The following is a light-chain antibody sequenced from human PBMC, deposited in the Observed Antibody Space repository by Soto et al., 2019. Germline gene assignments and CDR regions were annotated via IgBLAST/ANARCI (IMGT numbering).Light chain of an antibody. Sequence: EIVLTQSPGSLSLSPGQRATLSCRSSQSVDSTFFAWYQKKPGQAPRILIYGASKRDTGVPDRFSGSGSGTDFTLTISRLEPEDLAVYYCQPYMISVTCGQGTKVEI. CDR3: QPYMISVT. V-gene: IGKV3-20*01. CDR1: QSVDSTF. CDR2: GAS. J-gene: IGKJ1*01.